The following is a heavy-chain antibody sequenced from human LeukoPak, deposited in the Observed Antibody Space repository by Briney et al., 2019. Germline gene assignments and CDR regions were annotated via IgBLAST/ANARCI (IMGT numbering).Heavy chain of an antibody. J-gene: IGHJ6*02. Sequence: SETLSLTCTVSGGSISSYYWTWIRQPAGKGLEWIGRIYTTGSTNYNPSLKSRVTISVDTSKNQFSLKLSSVTAADTAVYYCARLSSYDILTGYSPSYYYYGMDVWGQGTTVTVSS. CDR3: ARLSSYDILTGYSPSYYYYGMDV. D-gene: IGHD3-9*01. V-gene: IGHV4-4*07. CDR2: IYTTGST. CDR1: GGSISSYY.